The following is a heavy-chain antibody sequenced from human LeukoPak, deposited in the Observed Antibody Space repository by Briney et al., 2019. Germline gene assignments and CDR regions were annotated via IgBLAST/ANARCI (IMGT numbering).Heavy chain of an antibody. J-gene: IGHJ4*02. Sequence: GESLQISCKGSGYSFTNYWIGRVRQMPGKSLEWMGIFIPDGSDTSYSPSFQGQVTISADKSITTAYLQWSSLTASDTAMYYCARHTSSWSFDYWGQGTLVTVSS. V-gene: IGHV5-51*01. D-gene: IGHD6-13*01. CDR1: GYSFTNYW. CDR2: FIPDGSDT. CDR3: ARHTSSWSFDY.